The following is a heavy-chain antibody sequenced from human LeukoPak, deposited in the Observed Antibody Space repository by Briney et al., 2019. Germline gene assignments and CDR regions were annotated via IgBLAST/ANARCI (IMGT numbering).Heavy chain of an antibody. D-gene: IGHD2-2*01. V-gene: IGHV4-39*07. CDR1: GGSISSSSYY. CDR2: IYYSGST. CDR3: ARFVPTAAYNWFDP. Sequence: PSETLSLTCTVSGGSISSSSYYWGWIRQPPGKGLEWIGSIYYSGSTYYNPSLKSRVTISEDTSKNQFSLKLSSVTAADTDVYYCARFVPTAAYNWFDPWGQGTLVTVSS. J-gene: IGHJ5*02.